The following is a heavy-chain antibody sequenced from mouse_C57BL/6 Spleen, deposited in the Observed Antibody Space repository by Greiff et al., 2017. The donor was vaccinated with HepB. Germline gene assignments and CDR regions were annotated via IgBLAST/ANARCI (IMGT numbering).Heavy chain of an antibody. Sequence: QVQLQQPEAELVMPGASVKLSCKASGYTFTSYWMHWVKQRPGQGLEWIGEIDPSDSYTNYNQKFKGKSTLTVDKSSSTAYMQLSSLTSEDSAVYYCARADGFYAMDYWGQGTSVTVSS. CDR3: ARADGFYAMDY. J-gene: IGHJ4*01. CDR2: IDPSDSYT. CDR1: GYTFTSYW. V-gene: IGHV1-69*01.